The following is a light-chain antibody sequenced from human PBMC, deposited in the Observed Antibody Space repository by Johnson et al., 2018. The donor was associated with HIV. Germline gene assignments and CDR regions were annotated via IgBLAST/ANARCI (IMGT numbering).Light chain of an antibody. J-gene: IGLJ1*01. Sequence: TPPPSVSAAPGQRVTISCSGASSTFGNSYISWYQLLPGSPPKLLVFKNNERPSGIPDRFSGSNSGTSATLDITGLQTGDEADYYCATWDTSLSTGGVFGTGTKVTVL. CDR1: SSTFGNSY. V-gene: IGLV1-51*02. CDR3: ATWDTSLSTGGV. CDR2: KNN.